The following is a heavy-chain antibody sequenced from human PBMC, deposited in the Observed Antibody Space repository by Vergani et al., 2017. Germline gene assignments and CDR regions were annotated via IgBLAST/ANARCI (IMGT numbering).Heavy chain of an antibody. CDR2: INPSGGST. D-gene: IGHD1-26*01. CDR1: GYTFTCYY. V-gene: IGHV1-46*01. J-gene: IGHJ5*02. Sequence: QVQLVQSGAEVKKPGASVKVSCKASGYTFTCYYMHWVRQAPGQGLEWMGIINPSGGSTSYAQKFQGRVTMTRDTSTSTVYMELSSLRSEDTAVYYCARESLATKVFDPWGQGTLVTVSS. CDR3: ARESLATKVFDP.